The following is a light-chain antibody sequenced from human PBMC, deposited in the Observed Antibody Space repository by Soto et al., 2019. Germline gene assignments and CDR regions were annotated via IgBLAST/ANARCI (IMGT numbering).Light chain of an antibody. Sequence: QSVLTQPPSASGSPGQSVTLSCTGSSSDVGGYEHVSWYQQHPGRVPKPLIYDVSKRLSGVTDRCSGSKSGNTASLTVSGLQAEDEADYYCSLYAGSDNMIFGGGTKLTVL. CDR2: DVS. CDR3: SLYAGSDNMI. J-gene: IGLJ2*01. V-gene: IGLV2-8*01. CDR1: SSDVGGYEH.